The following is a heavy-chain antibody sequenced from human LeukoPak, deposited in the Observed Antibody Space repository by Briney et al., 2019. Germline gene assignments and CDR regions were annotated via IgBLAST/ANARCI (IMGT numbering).Heavy chain of an antibody. D-gene: IGHD3-22*01. CDR3: ARGPFSYDSSGYRRWFDP. CDR1: TGSTSGDY. Sequence: PSETLSLTCTVSTGSTSGDYWSWIRQPPGKGLEWIGYIYYSGNTDYNPSLKSRVTISVDTSKNQFFLKLTSVTAADTAVYYCARGPFSYDSSGYRRWFDPWGQGTLVTVSS. V-gene: IGHV4-59*01. CDR2: IYYSGNT. J-gene: IGHJ5*02.